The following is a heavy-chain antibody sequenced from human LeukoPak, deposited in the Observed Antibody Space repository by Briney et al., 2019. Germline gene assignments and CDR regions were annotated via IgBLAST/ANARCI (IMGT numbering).Heavy chain of an antibody. V-gene: IGHV4-34*01. D-gene: IGHD2-2*01. CDR2: INHSGST. Sequence: SSETLSLTCAVYGGSFIGNYWSWIRQPPGKGLEWIGEINHSGSTTYNPSLKSRVTISVYTSMNHFSLKLTSVTAADTAVYSCARGGREVPPARPFKPGNWFDPWGQGTLVTVSS. CDR3: ARGGREVPPARPFKPGNWFDP. J-gene: IGHJ5*02. CDR1: GGSFIGNY.